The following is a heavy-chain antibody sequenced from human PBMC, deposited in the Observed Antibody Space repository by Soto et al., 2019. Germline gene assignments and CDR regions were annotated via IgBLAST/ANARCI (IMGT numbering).Heavy chain of an antibody. CDR1: GYTFTSYA. CDR2: INVGKGNT. Sequence: QVHLLQSGAEEKKPGASVKVSCKASGYTFTSYAMHWVRQAPGQRPEWMGWINVGKGNTKYSQKFQGRISMTSDTSANTAFMELSSLTSEDTAVYFCGRERRIQVWVEYAMDVWGQGTTVIVSS. V-gene: IGHV1-3*05. CDR3: GRERRIQVWVEYAMDV. D-gene: IGHD3-16*01. J-gene: IGHJ6*02.